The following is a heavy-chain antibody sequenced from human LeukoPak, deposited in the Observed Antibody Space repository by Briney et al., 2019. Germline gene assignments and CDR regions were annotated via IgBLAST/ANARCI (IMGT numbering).Heavy chain of an antibody. D-gene: IGHD6-13*01. Sequence: SETLSLTCTVSGGSISSCYWGWIRQPPGKGLEWIGSIYYSGSTYYNPSLKSRVTISVDTSKNQSSLKLSSVTAADTAVYYCARREQQLVLLEAFDIWGQGTMVTVSS. CDR2: IYYSGST. CDR1: GGSISSCY. CDR3: ARREQQLVLLEAFDI. V-gene: IGHV4-39*01. J-gene: IGHJ3*02.